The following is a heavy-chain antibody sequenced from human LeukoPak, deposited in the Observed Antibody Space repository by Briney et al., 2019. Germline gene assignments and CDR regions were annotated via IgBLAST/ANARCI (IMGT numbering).Heavy chain of an antibody. CDR3: ARGFSGTRS. V-gene: IGHV3-64*02. Sequence: GGSLRLSCAVSGFSFSHVPMHWVRQAPGKGLEYVSDISSDGGSTYYADSVKGRFTISRDNSKDTLYLQMGSLTAEDTAVYYCARGFSGTRSWGQGTLVTVSS. CDR1: GFSFSHVP. CDR2: ISSDGGST. D-gene: IGHD6-25*01. J-gene: IGHJ5*02.